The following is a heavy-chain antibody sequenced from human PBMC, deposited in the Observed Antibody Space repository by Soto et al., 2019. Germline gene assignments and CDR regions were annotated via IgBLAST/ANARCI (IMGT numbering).Heavy chain of an antibody. J-gene: IGHJ6*02. Sequence: GASVKVSCKASGGTFSSYAISWVRQAPGQGLEWMGGIIPIFGTANYAQKFQGRVTITADKSTSTAYMELSSLRSEDTAVYYCARVLLGGGYESYAYYYGLDVSRQGTTL. CDR3: ARVLLGGGYESYAYYYGLDV. CDR2: IIPIFGTA. CDR1: GGTFSSYA. D-gene: IGHD5-12*01. V-gene: IGHV1-69*06.